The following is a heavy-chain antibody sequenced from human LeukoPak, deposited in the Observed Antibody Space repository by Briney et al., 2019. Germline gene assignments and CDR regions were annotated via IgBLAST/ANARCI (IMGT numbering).Heavy chain of an antibody. D-gene: IGHD3-16*02. CDR2: IYHSGST. V-gene: IGHV4-38-2*02. J-gene: IGHJ4*02. CDR3: ARRRGLYHFDY. Sequence: PSETLSLTCTVSGYSISSGYYWGWIRQPPGKGLEWIGSIYHSGSTYYNPSLKSRVTISVDTSKNQFSLKLSSVTAADTAVYYCARRRGLYHFDYWGQGTLVTVSS. CDR1: GYSISSGYY.